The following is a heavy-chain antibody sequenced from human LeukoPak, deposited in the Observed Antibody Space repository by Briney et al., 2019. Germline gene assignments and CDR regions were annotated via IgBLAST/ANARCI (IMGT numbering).Heavy chain of an antibody. D-gene: IGHD3-16*01. CDR3: ARSFGHRVFDY. V-gene: IGHV4-39*07. CDR2: IYYSGST. J-gene: IGHJ4*02. CDR1: GGSISSSSYY. Sequence: SETLSLTCTVSGGSISSSSYYWGWIRQPPGKGLEWIGYIYYSGSTYYNPSLKSRVTISVDMSKNQFSLRLSSVTAADTALYYCARSFGHRVFDYWGLGTVVTVSS.